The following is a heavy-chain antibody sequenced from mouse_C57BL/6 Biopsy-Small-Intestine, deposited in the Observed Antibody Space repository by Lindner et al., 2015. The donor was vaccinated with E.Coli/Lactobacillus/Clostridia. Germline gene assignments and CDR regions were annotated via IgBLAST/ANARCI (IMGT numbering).Heavy chain of an antibody. CDR2: IYPGGGYT. V-gene: IGHV1-63*01. CDR1: GYTFTNYW. CDR3: ARTRGFDY. J-gene: IGHJ2*01. Sequence: VQLQESGAELVRPGTSVKMSCRASGYTFTNYWIGWAKQRPGHGLEWIGDIYPGGGYTNYNEKFKGKATLTADKSSSTAYMQFSSLTSEDSAIYYCARTRGFDYWAKAPLSQSPQ.